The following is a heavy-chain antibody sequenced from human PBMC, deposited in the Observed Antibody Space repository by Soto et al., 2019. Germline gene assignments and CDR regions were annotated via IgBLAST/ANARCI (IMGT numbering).Heavy chain of an antibody. V-gene: IGHV1-69*12. Sequence: QVQLVQSGAEVKKPGSSVKVSCKASGGTFSSCAFIWVRQAPGQGLEWMGGIIPVFGTTNYEQKFQGRVTMTADEFTTTAYMGLSSMSSGDTAVYYCARTLSGSSDVRWDYWGQGTMVTVSS. J-gene: IGHJ4*02. CDR3: ARTLSGSSDVRWDY. D-gene: IGHD1-26*01. CDR1: GGTFSSCA. CDR2: IIPVFGTT.